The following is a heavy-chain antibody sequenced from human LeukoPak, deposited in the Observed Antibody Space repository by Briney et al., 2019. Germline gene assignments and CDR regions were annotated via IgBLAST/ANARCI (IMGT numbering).Heavy chain of an antibody. Sequence: PGGSLRLSCAASGFTFSSYAMSWVRQAPGKGLEWVSAISGSGGSTYYADSVKGRFTISRDNSKNTLYLQMNSLRAEDTAVYYCAKDRNDFWSGYIYDYWGQGTLVTVSS. V-gene: IGHV3-23*01. CDR1: GFTFSSYA. CDR2: ISGSGGST. CDR3: AKDRNDFWSGYIYDY. J-gene: IGHJ4*02. D-gene: IGHD3-3*01.